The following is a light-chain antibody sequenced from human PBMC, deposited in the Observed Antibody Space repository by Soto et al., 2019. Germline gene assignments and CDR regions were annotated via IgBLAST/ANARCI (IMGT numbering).Light chain of an antibody. Sequence: EIVFTQAPATLSFSPGERATLSCRASQSVRSYLAWYQQKPGQAPRLLIYDASNRATGIPARFSGSGSGTDFTLTISNLEPEDFAVYYCQQRSNWPLITLGQGTRLEIK. CDR3: QQRSNWPLIT. V-gene: IGKV3-11*01. CDR1: QSVRSY. CDR2: DAS. J-gene: IGKJ5*01.